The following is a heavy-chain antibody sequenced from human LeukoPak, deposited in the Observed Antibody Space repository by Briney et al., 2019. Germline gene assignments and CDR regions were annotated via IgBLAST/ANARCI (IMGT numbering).Heavy chain of an antibody. CDR3: AREHGGIAARHDAFDI. J-gene: IGHJ3*02. V-gene: IGHV3-23*01. Sequence: GGSLRLSCAASGFTFSSYAMSWVRQAPGKGLEWVSAISGSGGSTYYADSVKGRFTISRDNSKNTLYLQMNSLRAEDTAVYYCAREHGGIAARHDAFDIWGQGTMVTVSS. CDR2: ISGSGGST. D-gene: IGHD6-6*01. CDR1: GFTFSSYA.